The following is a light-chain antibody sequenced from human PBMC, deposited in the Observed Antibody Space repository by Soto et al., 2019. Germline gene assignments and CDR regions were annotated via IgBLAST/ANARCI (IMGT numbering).Light chain of an antibody. J-gene: IGKJ1*01. CDR1: QGISSW. CDR2: VIS. CDR3: QQGKSFTWT. V-gene: IGKV1-12*01. Sequence: DIQMTQSPSSVPASVGDRVTITCRASQGISSWLAWYQQKPGRAPKLLIYVISTLQSGVPSRFSGSGSGTVFNLTISSLQHEDFATYYCQQGKSFTWTFGQGTKVDIK.